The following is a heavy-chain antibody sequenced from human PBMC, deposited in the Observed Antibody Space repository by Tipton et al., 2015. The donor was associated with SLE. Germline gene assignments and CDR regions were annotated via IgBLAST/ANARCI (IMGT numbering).Heavy chain of an antibody. CDR3: ARAARSGGYDLLDY. V-gene: IGHV4-34*01. D-gene: IGHD5-12*01. J-gene: IGHJ4*02. CDR1: GGSFSGYY. Sequence: TLSLTCAVYGGSFSGYYWGWIRQPPGKGLEWIGEINHSGSTNYNPSLKSRVTISVDRSKNQFSLKLSSVTAADTAVYYCARAARSGGYDLLDYWGQGTLVTVSS. CDR2: INHSGST.